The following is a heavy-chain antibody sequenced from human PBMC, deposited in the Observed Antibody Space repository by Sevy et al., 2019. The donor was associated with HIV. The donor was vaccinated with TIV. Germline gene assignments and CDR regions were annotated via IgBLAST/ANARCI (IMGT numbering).Heavy chain of an antibody. D-gene: IGHD3-22*01. CDR1: GGTFSSYA. V-gene: IGHV1-69*06. CDR3: ARVKEYYDSSGHGAFDI. J-gene: IGHJ3*02. Sequence: ASVKVSCKASGGTFSSYAISWVRQAPGQGLEWMGGIIPIFGTANYAQKFQGRVTITADKSTSTAYMELSSLRSEDTAVYYCARVKEYYDSSGHGAFDIWGQGTMVTVSS. CDR2: IIPIFGTA.